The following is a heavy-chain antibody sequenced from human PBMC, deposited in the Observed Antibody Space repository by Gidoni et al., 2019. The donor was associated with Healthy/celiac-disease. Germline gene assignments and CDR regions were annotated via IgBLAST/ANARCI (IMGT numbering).Heavy chain of an antibody. D-gene: IGHD5-18*01. V-gene: IGHV3-9*01. CDR3: AKDLGIQLWTYDGMDV. J-gene: IGHJ6*02. CDR2: SSWKSGRI. CDR1: GFTFDDYA. Sequence: EVQLVESGGGLVQPGRSLRLSCAASGFTFDDYAMHWVRQAPGKGLEWVSGSSWKSGRIGYADSVKGRFTISRDNAKNSLYLQMNSLRAEDTALYYCAKDLGIQLWTYDGMDVWGQGTTVTVSS.